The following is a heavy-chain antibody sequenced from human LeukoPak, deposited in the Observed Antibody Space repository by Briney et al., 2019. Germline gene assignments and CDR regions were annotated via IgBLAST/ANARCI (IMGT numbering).Heavy chain of an antibody. Sequence: SETLSLTCTVSGGSISSYYWSWIRQPPGKGLEWIGYIHYSGSTNYNPSLKSRVTTSLDTSKNQFSLKLSSVTAADTDVYYCARRPEMATPVFDYWGQGTLVTVSS. J-gene: IGHJ4*02. D-gene: IGHD5-24*01. V-gene: IGHV4-59*08. CDR3: ARRPEMATPVFDY. CDR1: GGSISSYY. CDR2: IHYSGST.